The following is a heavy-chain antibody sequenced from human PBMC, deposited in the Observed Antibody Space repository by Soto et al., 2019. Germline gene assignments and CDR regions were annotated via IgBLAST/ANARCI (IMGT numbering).Heavy chain of an antibody. V-gene: IGHV4-34*01. CDR2: INHSVST. Sequence: XAILWLTCAVYGGSFSGYDWSWIRQPPGKGLEWIGEINHSVSTNYNPSLKSRVTISVDTSKNQFSLKLSSVTAADTAVYYCARREDSSGYSDAFDIWGQRTMVTLSS. J-gene: IGHJ3*02. CDR1: GGSFSGYD. CDR3: ARREDSSGYSDAFDI. D-gene: IGHD3-22*01.